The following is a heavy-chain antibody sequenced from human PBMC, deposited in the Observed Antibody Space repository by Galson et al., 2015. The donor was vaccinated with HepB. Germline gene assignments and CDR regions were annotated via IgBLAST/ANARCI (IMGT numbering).Heavy chain of an antibody. CDR1: GGTFSSYA. D-gene: IGHD6-19*01. J-gene: IGHJ4*02. CDR2: IIPIFGTA. Sequence: SVKVSCKASGGTFSSYAISWVRQAPGQGLEWMGGIIPIFGTANYAQKFQGRVTITADKSTSTAYMELSSLRSEDTAVYYCARQSAVAGVFDYWGQGTLVTVSS. CDR3: ARQSAVAGVFDY. V-gene: IGHV1-69*06.